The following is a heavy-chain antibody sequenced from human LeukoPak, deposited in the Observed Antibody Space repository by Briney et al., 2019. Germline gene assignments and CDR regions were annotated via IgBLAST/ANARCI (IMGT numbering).Heavy chain of an antibody. D-gene: IGHD6-13*01. J-gene: IGHJ4*02. CDR2: ISGYSGNA. Sequence: GASVKVSCNTSGYTFTNFGLTWVRQAPGQGLEWLGWISGYSGNANYAQKFQDRVVMTTDRSTGTAYMELRSVRSDDTAVYYCARCYSSSWQRLDNWGQGTLAIVSS. CDR1: GYTFTNFG. CDR3: ARCYSSSWQRLDN. V-gene: IGHV1-18*01.